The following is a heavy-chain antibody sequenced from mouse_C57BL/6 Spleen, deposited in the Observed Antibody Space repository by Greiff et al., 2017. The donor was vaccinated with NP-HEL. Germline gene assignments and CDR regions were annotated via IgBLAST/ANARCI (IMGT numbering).Heavy chain of an antibody. CDR3: AIDSSGD. D-gene: IGHD3-2*02. V-gene: IGHV1-64*01. CDR1: GYTFTSYW. CDR2: IHPNSGST. J-gene: IGHJ2*01. Sequence: QVQLQQPGAELVKPGASVKLSCTASGYTFTSYWMHWVKQRPGQGLEWIGMIHPNSGSTYYNEKFKSKATLTVDKTTSTAYMQLSSLTSEDSAVYYCAIDSSGDWGQGTTLTVSS.